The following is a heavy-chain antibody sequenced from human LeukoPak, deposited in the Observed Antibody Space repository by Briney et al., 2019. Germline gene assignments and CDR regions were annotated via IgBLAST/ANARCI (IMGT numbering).Heavy chain of an antibody. Sequence: TGGSLRLSCAASGFTFSSYWMSWARQAPGKGLEWVANIKQDGSEKYYVDSVKGRFTISRDNAKNSLYLQMNSLRAEDTAVYYCVRGTIAAAGYYYFDYWGQGTQVTVSS. CDR1: GFTFSSYW. CDR3: VRGTIAAAGYYYFDY. J-gene: IGHJ4*02. V-gene: IGHV3-7*04. CDR2: IKQDGSEK. D-gene: IGHD6-13*01.